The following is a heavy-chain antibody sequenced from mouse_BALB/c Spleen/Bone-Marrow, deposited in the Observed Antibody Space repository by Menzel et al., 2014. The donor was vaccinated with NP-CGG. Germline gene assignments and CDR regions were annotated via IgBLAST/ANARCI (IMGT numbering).Heavy chain of an antibody. Sequence: VKVVESGAELAKPGASVKMSCKASGYTFSSYWMHWVKQRPGQGLEWIGYINPNADYTEYNQKFKDKATLTADKSSSTPYMQLSRLTSEDSAIYYCARKGLCHAMDYWGQGTSVTVSS. CDR3: ARKGLCHAMDY. CDR1: GYTFSSYW. CDR2: INPNADYT. J-gene: IGHJ4*01. V-gene: IGHV1-7*01. D-gene: IGHD3-3*01.